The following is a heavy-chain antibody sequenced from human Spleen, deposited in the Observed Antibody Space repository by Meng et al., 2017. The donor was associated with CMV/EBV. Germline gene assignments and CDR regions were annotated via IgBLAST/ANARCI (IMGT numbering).Heavy chain of an antibody. CDR2: IYYSGST. Sequence: SETLSLTCTVSGGSVSSGSYYWSWIRQPPGKGLEWIGYIYYSGSTNYNPSLKSRVTTSVDTSKNHFSLNLKSVTAADTALYYCARDTTYYGLDVWGPGTTVTVSS. J-gene: IGHJ6*02. V-gene: IGHV4-61*03. CDR1: GGSVSSGSYY. D-gene: IGHD1-1*01. CDR3: ARDTTYYGLDV.